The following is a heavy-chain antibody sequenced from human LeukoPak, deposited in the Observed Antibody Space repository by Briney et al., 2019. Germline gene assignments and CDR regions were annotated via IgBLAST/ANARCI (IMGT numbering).Heavy chain of an antibody. V-gene: IGHV6-1*01. CDR1: GDSVSRDTAA. CDR3: ARDRGGSSWYYFDN. D-gene: IGHD6-13*01. CDR2: TYYRSKWYN. Sequence: SQTLSLTCAISGDSVSRDTAAWNWVRQSPSRGLEWLGRTYYRSKWYNDYAVSVKSRITINPDTSKNQFSLQLNSVTPEDMAVYYCARDRGGSSWYYFDNWGQGSLVTVSS. J-gene: IGHJ4*02.